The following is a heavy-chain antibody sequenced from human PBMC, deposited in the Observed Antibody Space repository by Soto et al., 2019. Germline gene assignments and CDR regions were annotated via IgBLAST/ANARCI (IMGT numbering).Heavy chain of an antibody. D-gene: IGHD3-10*01. J-gene: IGHJ4*02. CDR1: GFTFTNYW. CDR2: IKQDGSEK. Sequence: GGSLRLSCAASGFTFTNYWMSWVRQAPGKGLEWVANIKQDGSEKYYADSAKGRFIISRDNAKTSLYLQMNSLRAEDKAVYYCARDQDGSGSYDYFDYWGQGTLVTVSS. CDR3: ARDQDGSGSYDYFDY. V-gene: IGHV3-7*01.